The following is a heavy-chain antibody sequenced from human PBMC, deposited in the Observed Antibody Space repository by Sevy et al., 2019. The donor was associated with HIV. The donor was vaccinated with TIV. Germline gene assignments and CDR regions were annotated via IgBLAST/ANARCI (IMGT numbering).Heavy chain of an antibody. V-gene: IGHV3-48*01. J-gene: IGHJ4*02. CDR2: ISSSSSTI. Sequence: GGSQRLSCAASGLTFSTYSMNWVRQAPGKGLEWVSYISSSSSTIYYADSVKGRFTISRDNAKNSLYLQMNSLRAEDTAVYYCASPLPFYYGSGSDEFDYWGRGTLVTVSS. D-gene: IGHD3-10*01. CDR3: ASPLPFYYGSGSDEFDY. CDR1: GLTFSTYS.